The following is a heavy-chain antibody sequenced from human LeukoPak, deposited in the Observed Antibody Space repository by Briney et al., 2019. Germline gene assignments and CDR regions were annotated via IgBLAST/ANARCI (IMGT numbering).Heavy chain of an antibody. Sequence: GASVKVSCKASGYTFTGYYMHWVRQAPGQGLEWVGWINPNSGGTNYAQKFQGRVTMTRDTSISTAYMELSRLRSDDTAVYYCARGLYYYDSSGYADHDAFDIWGQGTMVTVSS. CDR1: GYTFTGYY. V-gene: IGHV1-2*02. CDR2: INPNSGGT. D-gene: IGHD3-22*01. J-gene: IGHJ3*02. CDR3: ARGLYYYDSSGYADHDAFDI.